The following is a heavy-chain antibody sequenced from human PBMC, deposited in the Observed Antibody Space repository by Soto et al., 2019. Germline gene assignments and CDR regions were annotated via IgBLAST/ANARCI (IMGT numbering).Heavy chain of an antibody. CDR1: GGSISSYY. CDR2: IYYSGST. J-gene: IGHJ4*02. D-gene: IGHD3-9*01. CDR3: AREGYDILTGWLLDY. V-gene: IGHV4-59*01. Sequence: PSETLSLTCTVSGGSISSYYWSWIRQPPGKGLEWIGYIYYSGSTNYDPSLKSRVTISVDTSKNQFSLKLSSVTAADTAVYYCAREGYDILTGWLLDYWGQGTLVTVSS.